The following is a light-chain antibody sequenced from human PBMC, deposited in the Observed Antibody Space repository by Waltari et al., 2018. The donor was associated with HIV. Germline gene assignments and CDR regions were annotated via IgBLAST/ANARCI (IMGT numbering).Light chain of an antibody. CDR1: QSISSW. CDR2: KAY. CDR3: KQYNRYPWT. J-gene: IGKJ1*01. Sequence: DIQLTQSPSTLSASVGVRVSISCRASQSISSWLAWYQPTPGKAPKLLIYKAYSLESGVPSRFSGRGSGTDFTLTISSLQADECATYYCKQYNRYPWTFGQGTKGEIK. V-gene: IGKV1-5*03.